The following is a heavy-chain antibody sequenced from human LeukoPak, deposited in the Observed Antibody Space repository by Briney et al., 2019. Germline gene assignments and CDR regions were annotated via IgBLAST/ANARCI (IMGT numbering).Heavy chain of an antibody. CDR2: INHSGST. J-gene: IGHJ4*02. CDR3: ARAPLVIVVTAFDY. Sequence: SETLSLTCAVYGGSFSGYYWSWIRQPPGKGLEWIGEINHSGSTNYNPSLKSRVTTSVDTSKKQFSLKLSSVTAADTAVYYCARAPLVIVVTAFDYWGQGTLVTVSS. CDR1: GGSFSGYY. D-gene: IGHD2/OR15-2a*01. V-gene: IGHV4-34*01.